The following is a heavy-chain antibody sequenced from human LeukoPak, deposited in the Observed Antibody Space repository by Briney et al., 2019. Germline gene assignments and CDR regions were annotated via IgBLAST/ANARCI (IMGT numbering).Heavy chain of an antibody. D-gene: IGHD6-19*01. V-gene: IGHV4-30-2*01. CDR3: ARVKYTSGWHFDY. CDR2: IYQSGST. CDR1: GGSISSGGYS. J-gene: IGHJ4*02. Sequence: PSETLSLTCAVSGGSISSGGYSWSWIRQPPGKGLEWIGYIYQSGSTYYNPSLKSRVTISVDRSKNPFSLKLSSVTAADTAVYYCARVKYTSGWHFDYWGQGTLVTVSS.